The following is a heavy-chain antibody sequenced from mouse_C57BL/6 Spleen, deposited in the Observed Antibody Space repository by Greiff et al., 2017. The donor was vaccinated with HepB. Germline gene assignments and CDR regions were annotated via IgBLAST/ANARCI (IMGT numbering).Heavy chain of an antibody. D-gene: IGHD1-1*02. CDR3: ARGGVADWYFDV. J-gene: IGHJ1*03. Sequence: VKLQQPGAELVKPGASVKLSCKASGYTFTSYWMHWVKQRPGQGLEWIGMIHPNSGSTNYNEKFKSKATLTVDKSSSTAYMQLSSLTSEDSAVYYCARGGVADWYFDVWGTGTTVTVSS. CDR2: IHPNSGST. CDR1: GYTFTSYW. V-gene: IGHV1-64*01.